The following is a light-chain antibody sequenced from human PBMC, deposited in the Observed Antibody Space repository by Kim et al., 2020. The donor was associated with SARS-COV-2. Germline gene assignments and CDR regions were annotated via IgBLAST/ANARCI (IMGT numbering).Light chain of an antibody. CDR2: DAS. J-gene: IGKJ4*01. Sequence: LSPGERATRSCRASQSVSSYLAWYQQKPGQAPRLLIYDASNRATGIPARFSGSGSGTDFTLTIGSLEPEDFAVYYCQQRGNWPLTFGGGTKVDIK. CDR3: QQRGNWPLT. V-gene: IGKV3-11*01. CDR1: QSVSSY.